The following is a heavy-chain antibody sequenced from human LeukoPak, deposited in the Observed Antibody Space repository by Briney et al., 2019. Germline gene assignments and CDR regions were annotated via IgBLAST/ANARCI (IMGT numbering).Heavy chain of an antibody. Sequence: SVKVSCKASGGTFSSYAISWVRQAPGQGLEWMGRIIPILGIANYAQKFQGRVTITADKSTSTAYMELSSLRSEDTAVYYCARSGYYPYYYYGMDVWGQGTTVTVSS. D-gene: IGHD3-22*01. J-gene: IGHJ6*02. CDR1: GGTFSSYA. V-gene: IGHV1-69*04. CDR2: IIPILGIA. CDR3: ARSGYYPYYYYGMDV.